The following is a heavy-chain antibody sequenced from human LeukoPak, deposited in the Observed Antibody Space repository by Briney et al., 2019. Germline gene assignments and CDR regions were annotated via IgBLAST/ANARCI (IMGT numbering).Heavy chain of an antibody. V-gene: IGHV4-31*03. Sequence: SQTLSLTCTVSGGSISSGGYYWSWIRQHPGKGLEWIGYIYYSGSTYYNPSLKSRFTISVDTSKNQFSLKLSSVTAADTAVYYCARVKVVVVPAAYPDWFDPWGQGTLVTVSS. CDR1: GGSISSGGYY. D-gene: IGHD2-2*01. CDR3: ARVKVVVVPAAYPDWFDP. J-gene: IGHJ5*02. CDR2: IYYSGST.